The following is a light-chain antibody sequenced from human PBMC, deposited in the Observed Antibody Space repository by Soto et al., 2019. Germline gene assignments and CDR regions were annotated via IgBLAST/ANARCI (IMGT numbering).Light chain of an antibody. Sequence: QSVLTQPRSVSGSPGQSVTISCTGTSSDVGRYDYVSWYQQYPGEAPKLIIYDVTERPSGVPDRFSGSKSGNTASLTIPGLRAEDEAAYSCCSFAGSYSYVFGSGTKVTV. CDR2: DVT. CDR1: SSDVGRYDY. CDR3: CSFAGSYSYV. V-gene: IGLV2-11*01. J-gene: IGLJ1*01.